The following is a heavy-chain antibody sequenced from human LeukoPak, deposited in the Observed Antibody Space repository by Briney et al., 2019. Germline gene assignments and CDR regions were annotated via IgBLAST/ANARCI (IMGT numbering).Heavy chain of an antibody. D-gene: IGHD4-17*01. CDR1: GYTFTGYY. Sequence: ASVKVSCKASGYTFTGYYMHWVRQAPGQGLEWMGWINPNSGGTNYAQKFQGRVTMTRDTSISTAYMELSRLRSDDTAVYYCARDFDYGDYAFDIWGQGTMVTVSS. J-gene: IGHJ3*02. CDR2: INPNSGGT. V-gene: IGHV1-2*02. CDR3: ARDFDYGDYAFDI.